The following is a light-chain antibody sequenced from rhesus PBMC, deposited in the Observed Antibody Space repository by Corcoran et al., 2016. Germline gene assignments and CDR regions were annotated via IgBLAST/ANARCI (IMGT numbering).Light chain of an antibody. V-gene: IGKV1S14*01. CDR3: QQHNSYPLT. Sequence: DIQMTQSPSSLSASVGDTVTITCRASQGISNYLAWYQQKPGKAPKPLIYYASNLESGVPSRFSGSGFGTDFTLTISNLQPEDFAMYYCQQHNSYPLTFGGGTKVEIK. CDR2: YAS. J-gene: IGKJ4*01. CDR1: QGISNY.